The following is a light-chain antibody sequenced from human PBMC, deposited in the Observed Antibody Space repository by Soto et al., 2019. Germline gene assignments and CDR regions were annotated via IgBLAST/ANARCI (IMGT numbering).Light chain of an antibody. CDR1: QSVSSDY. CDR3: QQYGSSPET. V-gene: IGKV3-20*01. J-gene: IGKJ1*01. Sequence: EIVLTQSPATLSLSPGGRATLSCRASQSVSSDYLGWYQQKPGQAPRLLIYGASSRATGIPDRFSGSGSGTDFTLTISRLEPEDFAVYYCQQYGSSPETFGHGTKVDIK. CDR2: GAS.